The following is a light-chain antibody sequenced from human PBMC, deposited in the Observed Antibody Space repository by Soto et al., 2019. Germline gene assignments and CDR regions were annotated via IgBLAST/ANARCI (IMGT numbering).Light chain of an antibody. CDR2: EVT. CDR3: SSYTSSNTLI. Sequence: QSALTQPASVSGSPGQSITISCTGTSSDVGGYNYVSWYQQYPGKAPKVMIYEVTNRPSGVSNRFSGSKSGNTASLTISGLQAEDEAAYYCSSYTSSNTLIFGGGTKVTVL. CDR1: SSDVGGYNY. V-gene: IGLV2-14*01. J-gene: IGLJ2*01.